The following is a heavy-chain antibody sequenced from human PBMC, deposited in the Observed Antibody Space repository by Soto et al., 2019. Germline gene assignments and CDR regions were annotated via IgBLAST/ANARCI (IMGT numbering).Heavy chain of an antibody. J-gene: IGHJ4*02. CDR1: GYTFTSYY. Sequence: QVQLVQSGAEVKKPGASVKVSCKASGYTFTSYYMHWVRQAPGQGLERVGIINPRGGRTSYAQKFLGRVTMYSDTSTRTVYMELSSLRSEETAVYYCARGVGRYDYFDYWGQGTLDSVSS. V-gene: IGHV1-46*01. CDR3: ARGVGRYDYFDY. CDR2: INPRGGRT. D-gene: IGHD5-12*01.